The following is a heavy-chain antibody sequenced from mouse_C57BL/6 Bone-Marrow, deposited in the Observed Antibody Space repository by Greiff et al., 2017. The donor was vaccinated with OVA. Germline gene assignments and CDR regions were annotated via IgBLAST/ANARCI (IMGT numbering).Heavy chain of an antibody. J-gene: IGHJ3*01. CDR3: ERAIGDWGGDD. CDR2: IYPGDGDT. D-gene: IGHD3-1*01. V-gene: IGHV1-82*01. CDR1: GYAFSSSW. Sequence: VQLQQSGPELVKPGASVKISCKASGYAFSSSWMNWVKQRPGKGLEWIGRIYPGDGDTNYNGKFKGKATLTADKSSSTAYMQLSSLTSEDSAVDFCERAIGDWGGDDWGKGTPVTVSA.